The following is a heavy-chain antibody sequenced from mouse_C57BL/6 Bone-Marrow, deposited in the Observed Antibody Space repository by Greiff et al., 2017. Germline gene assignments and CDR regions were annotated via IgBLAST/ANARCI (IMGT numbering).Heavy chain of an antibody. J-gene: IGHJ4*01. D-gene: IGHD2-4*01. CDR1: GYSFTDYN. CDR2: INPNYGTT. Sequence: EVKLMESGPELVKPGASVKISCKASGYSFTDYNMNWVKQSNGKSLEWIGVINPNYGTTIYNQKFKGKATLTVDQSSSTAYMQLNSLTSEDSAVYYCARGYDYDYAMDYWGQGTSVTVSS. CDR3: ARGYDYDYAMDY. V-gene: IGHV1-39*01.